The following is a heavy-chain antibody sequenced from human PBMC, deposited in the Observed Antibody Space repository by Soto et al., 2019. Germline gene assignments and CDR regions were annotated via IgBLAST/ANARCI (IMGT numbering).Heavy chain of an antibody. V-gene: IGHV4-34*01. Sequence: SETLSLTCAVYGGSFSGYYWSWIRQPPGKGLEWIGEINHSGSTNYNPSLKSRVTISVDTSKNQFSLKLCSVTAADTAVYYCARAAGSSGWYGGHWFDPWGQGTLVTVSS. CDR3: ARAAGSSGWYGGHWFDP. CDR1: GGSFSGYY. CDR2: INHSGST. J-gene: IGHJ5*02. D-gene: IGHD6-19*01.